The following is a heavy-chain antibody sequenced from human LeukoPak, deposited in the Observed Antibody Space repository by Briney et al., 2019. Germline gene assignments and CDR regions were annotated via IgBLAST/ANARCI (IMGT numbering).Heavy chain of an antibody. CDR1: GFTVITND. CDR2: LYSDGNT. Sequence: GGSLRLSCAPSGFTVITNDMTWLRQAPGKGPEWVSVLYSDGNTKYADSVQGRLTISRDNSRNTLYLEMNSLSPDDTAVYYCARGVEPLAANTLAYWGQGTLVTVSS. V-gene: IGHV3-53*01. D-gene: IGHD1-14*01. J-gene: IGHJ4*02. CDR3: ARGVEPLAANTLAY.